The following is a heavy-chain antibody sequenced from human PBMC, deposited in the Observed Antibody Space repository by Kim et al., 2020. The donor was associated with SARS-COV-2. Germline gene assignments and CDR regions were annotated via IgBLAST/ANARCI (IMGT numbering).Heavy chain of an antibody. J-gene: IGHJ6*02. V-gene: IGHV4-59*13. CDR1: GGSISSYY. Sequence: SETLSLTCTVSGGSISSYYWSWIRQPPGKGLEWIGYIYYSGSTNYNPSLKSRVTISVDTSKNQFSLKLSSVTAADTAVYYCARRGSGSSSWYDYYYYYSMDVWGQGTTVTVSS. CDR3: ARRGSGSSSWYDYYYYYSMDV. D-gene: IGHD6-13*01. CDR2: IYYSGST.